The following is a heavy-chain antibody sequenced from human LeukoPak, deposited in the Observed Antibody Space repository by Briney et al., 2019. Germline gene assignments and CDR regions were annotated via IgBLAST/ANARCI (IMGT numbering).Heavy chain of an antibody. Sequence: GGSLRLSCAAPGFGFSNYWMSWVRQAPGKGLEWVANMNEDGSEKNYVDSVKGRFTISRDNAQDSLYLQMNSLRAEDTAVYYCARDRGYSNFDYWGQGTLFTVSS. CDR2: MNEDGSEK. CDR1: GFGFSNYW. D-gene: IGHD4-11*01. V-gene: IGHV3-7*01. CDR3: ARDRGYSNFDY. J-gene: IGHJ4*02.